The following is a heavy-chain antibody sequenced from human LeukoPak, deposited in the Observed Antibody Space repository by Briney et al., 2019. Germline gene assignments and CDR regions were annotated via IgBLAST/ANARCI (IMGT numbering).Heavy chain of an antibody. CDR2: MNPNSGNT. CDR3: ARVGSPTPDSNWFDP. CDR1: GYTFTSYD. J-gene: IGHJ5*02. V-gene: IGHV1-8*01. Sequence: ASVKASCKASGYTFTSYDINWVRQATGQGLEWMGWMNPNSGNTGYAQKFQGRITMTSNTSINTAYMELSSLRSEDTAVYYCARVGSPTPDSNWFDPWGQGTLVTVSS. D-gene: IGHD5-12*01.